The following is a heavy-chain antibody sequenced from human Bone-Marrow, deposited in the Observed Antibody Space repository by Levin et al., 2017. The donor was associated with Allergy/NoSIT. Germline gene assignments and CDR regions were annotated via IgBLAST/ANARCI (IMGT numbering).Heavy chain of an antibody. CDR2: ISGSGGST. V-gene: IGHV3-23*01. CDR3: AKYDILVHYYGMDV. Sequence: GGSLRLSCAASGFTFSSYAMSWVRQAPGKGLEWVSAISGSGGSTYYADSVKGRFTISRDNSKNTLYLQMNSLRAEDTAVYYCAKYDILVHYYGMDVWGQGTTVTVSS. D-gene: IGHD3-9*01. CDR1: GFTFSSYA. J-gene: IGHJ6*02.